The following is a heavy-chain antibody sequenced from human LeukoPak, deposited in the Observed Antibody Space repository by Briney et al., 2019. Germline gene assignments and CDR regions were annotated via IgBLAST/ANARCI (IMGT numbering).Heavy chain of an antibody. CDR2: IIPIFGTA. V-gene: IGHV1-69*05. Sequence: SVKVSCKASGGTFSSYAISWVRQAPGQGLEWMGGIIPIFGTANYAQKFQGRVTITTDESTSTAYMELSSLRSEDTAVYYCAREIGTVTTGGYYMGVWGKGTTVTVSS. D-gene: IGHD4-11*01. CDR3: AREIGTVTTGGYYMGV. J-gene: IGHJ6*03. CDR1: GGTFSSYA.